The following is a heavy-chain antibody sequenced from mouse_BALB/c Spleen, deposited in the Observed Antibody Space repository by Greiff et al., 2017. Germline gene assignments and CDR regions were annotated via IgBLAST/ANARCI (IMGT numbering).Heavy chain of an antibody. D-gene: IGHD1-1*01. CDR2: ISYSGST. CDR3: ARYSSTYWYFDV. Sequence: EVKLVESGPSLVKPSQTLSLTCSVTGDSITSGYWNWIRKFPGNKLEYMGYISYSGSTYYNPSLKSRISITRDTSKNQYYLQLNSVTTEDTATYYCARYSSTYWYFDVWGAGTTVTVSS. CDR1: GDSITSGY. V-gene: IGHV3-8*02. J-gene: IGHJ1*01.